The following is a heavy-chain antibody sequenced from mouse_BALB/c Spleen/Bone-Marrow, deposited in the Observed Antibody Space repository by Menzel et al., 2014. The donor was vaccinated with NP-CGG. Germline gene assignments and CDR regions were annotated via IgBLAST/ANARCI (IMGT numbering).Heavy chain of an antibody. CDR1: DISITTGNYR. CDR2: MYYSGTI. D-gene: IGHD2-14*01. J-gene: IGHJ4*01. V-gene: IGHV3-5*02. Sequence: EVQLQESGPGLVKPSQTVSLTCTVTDISITTGNYRWSWIRQFPGNKLEWIGYMYYSGTITYNPSLTSRTTITRDTSKNQAFLEMNSLTAEDTATYFCARDRYGYAMDYWGQGTSVTVSS. CDR3: ARDRYGYAMDY.